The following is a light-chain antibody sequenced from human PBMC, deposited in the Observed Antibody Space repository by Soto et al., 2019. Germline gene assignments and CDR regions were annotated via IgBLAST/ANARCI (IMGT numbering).Light chain of an antibody. CDR3: QQYNSYSQT. J-gene: IGKJ1*01. V-gene: IGKV1-5*01. CDR2: DAS. CDR1: QSVNNW. Sequence: DIQMTQSPSTLSGSVGDRVTITCRASQSVNNWLAWYQQKPGKAPALLIHDASSLQSGVPSRFSGSGSGTEFTLTISSLQPDDFGTYYCQQYNSYSQTFGQGTKVDIK.